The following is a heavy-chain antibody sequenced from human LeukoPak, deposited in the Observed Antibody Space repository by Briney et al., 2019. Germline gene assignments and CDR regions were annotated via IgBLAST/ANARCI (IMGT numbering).Heavy chain of an antibody. CDR2: INPNSGGT. CDR1: GYTFTCYY. V-gene: IGHV1-2*02. J-gene: IGHJ6*02. Sequence: ASVKVSCKASGYTFTCYYMHWVRQAPGQGLEWMGWINPNSGGTNYAQKFQGRVTMTRDTSISTAYMELSRLRSDDTAVYYCAVTSLTYYYDSSGYLPYGMDVWGQGTTVTVSS. D-gene: IGHD3-22*01. CDR3: AVTSLTYYYDSSGYLPYGMDV.